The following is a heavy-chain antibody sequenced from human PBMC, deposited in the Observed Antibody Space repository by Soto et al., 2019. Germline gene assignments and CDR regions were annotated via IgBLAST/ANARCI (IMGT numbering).Heavy chain of an antibody. V-gene: IGHV1-69*12. J-gene: IGHJ6*02. CDR3: ARGPYSYSNYYYGMDV. D-gene: IGHD5-18*01. Sequence: QVQLVQSGAEVKKPGSSVKVSCKASGGTFSSYAISWVRQAPGQGLEWMGGIIPIFGTANYAQKFQCRVTITADESTSTAYRELSSLRSEDTAVYYCARGPYSYSNYYYGMDVWGQGTTVTVSS. CDR2: IIPIFGTA. CDR1: GGTFSSYA.